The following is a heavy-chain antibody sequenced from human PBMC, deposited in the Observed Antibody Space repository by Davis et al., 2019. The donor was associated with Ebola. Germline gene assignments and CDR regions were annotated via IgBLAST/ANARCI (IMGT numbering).Heavy chain of an antibody. J-gene: IGHJ5*02. D-gene: IGHD6-13*01. Sequence: GESLKISCAASGFIFRSYGMHWVRQAPDKGLEWVAVIWYDGSRKYYGDSVKGRFTISRDNSNNLLYLQMNSLRAEETAVYCCARVEDSSSWFVGWFDPWGQGTLVNVSA. CDR2: IWYDGSRK. CDR3: ARVEDSSSWFVGWFDP. CDR1: GFIFRSYG. V-gene: IGHV3-33*08.